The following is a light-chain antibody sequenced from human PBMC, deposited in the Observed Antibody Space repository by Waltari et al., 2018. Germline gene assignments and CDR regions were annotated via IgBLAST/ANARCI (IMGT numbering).Light chain of an antibody. V-gene: IGKV1-39*01. Sequence: DIQMTQSPSSLSASLGDRVTIICRASENVNTYLNWYQQKPGKAPKLLIYKASTLESGVPSRFSGSGSGTDYTFTISNLQSEDVATYFCQHGYGAPPYSFGQGTKVEIK. CDR2: KAS. CDR3: QHGYGAPPYS. CDR1: ENVNTY. J-gene: IGKJ2*03.